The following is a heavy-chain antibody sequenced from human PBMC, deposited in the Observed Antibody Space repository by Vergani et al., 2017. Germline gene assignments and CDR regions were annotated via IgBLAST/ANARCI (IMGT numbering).Heavy chain of an antibody. CDR2: INFNGFSK. J-gene: IGHJ3*02. V-gene: IGHV3-20*04. CDR3: VRNRDSSAVDDAYDI. CDR1: GFKFDNYG. D-gene: IGHD3-22*01. Sequence: EVQLVESGGGLVKPGGSLTLSCATAGFKFDNYGINWVRQLPGKRLEWVAGINFNGFSKQYSDSLRDRLTISRDNGKKSVDLQLHRLRVEDTALYFCVRNRDSSAVDDAYDIWGQGTMVIVSS.